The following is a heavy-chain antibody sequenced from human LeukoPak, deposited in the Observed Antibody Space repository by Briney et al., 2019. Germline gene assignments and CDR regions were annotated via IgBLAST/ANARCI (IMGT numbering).Heavy chain of an antibody. V-gene: IGHV3-23*01. Sequence: GGSLRLSCGVSGFTFSDYGMSWVRQAPGQGLEWVASISDSGEVTFKADSVKGRFTISRDNSKNALYLQMNYLRAEDTAVYYCAKGASYYSFDPWGQGTRVAVSS. CDR1: GFTFSDYG. D-gene: IGHD3-10*01. CDR3: AKGASYYSFDP. CDR2: ISDSGEVT. J-gene: IGHJ5*02.